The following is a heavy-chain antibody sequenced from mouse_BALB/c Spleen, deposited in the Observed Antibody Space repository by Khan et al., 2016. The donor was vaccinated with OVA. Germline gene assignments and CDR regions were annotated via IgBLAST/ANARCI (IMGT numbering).Heavy chain of an antibody. Sequence: EVQLQESGPGLVKPSQSLSLTCTVTGYSITSDYAWNWIRQFPGNKLEWMGYISYSGSTGYNPSLKSRISITRDTSKNQFFLQLNSVTTEDTATDYCARRAYYGNWYFDVWGAGTTVTVSS. D-gene: IGHD2-1*01. CDR3: ARRAYYGNWYFDV. V-gene: IGHV3-2*02. J-gene: IGHJ1*01. CDR2: ISYSGST. CDR1: GYSITSDYA.